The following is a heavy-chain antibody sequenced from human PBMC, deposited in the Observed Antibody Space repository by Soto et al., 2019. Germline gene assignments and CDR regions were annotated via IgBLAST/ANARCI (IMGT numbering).Heavy chain of an antibody. J-gene: IGHJ4*02. V-gene: IGHV3-30-3*01. Sequence: QVQLVESGGGVVQPGRSLRLSCAASGFTFSSYAMHWVRQAPGKGLEWVAVISYDGSNKYYADSVKGRFTISRDNSKNTLYRQMNSLRAEDTAVYYCARDALAARPNYWGQGTLVTVSS. D-gene: IGHD6-6*01. CDR2: ISYDGSNK. CDR3: ARDALAARPNY. CDR1: GFTFSSYA.